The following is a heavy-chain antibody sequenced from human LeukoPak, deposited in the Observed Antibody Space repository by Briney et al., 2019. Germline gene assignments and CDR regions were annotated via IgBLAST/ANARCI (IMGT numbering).Heavy chain of an antibody. CDR3: ARGPRPLWFGPHQPRFDP. J-gene: IGHJ5*02. V-gene: IGHV4-34*01. Sequence: PSETLSLTCAVYGGSFSGYYWSWIRQPPGKGLEWIGEINHSGSTNYNPSLKSRVTISVDTSKNQFSLKLSSVTAADTAVYYCARGPRPLWFGPHQPRFDPWGQGTLVTVSS. CDR2: INHSGST. D-gene: IGHD3-10*01. CDR1: GGSFSGYY.